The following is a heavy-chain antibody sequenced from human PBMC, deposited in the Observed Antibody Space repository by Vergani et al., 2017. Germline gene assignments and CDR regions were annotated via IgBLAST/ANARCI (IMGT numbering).Heavy chain of an antibody. V-gene: IGHV4-39*01. CDR3: ASGKYYSDSTSHFRGRYFDV. D-gene: IGHD3-16*01. Sequence: QLHLQESGPGLVKPSETLSLTCTVSGGSISSNSYYWGWIRQPPGKGLEWIGSIYNSGNGDSSSSLKSRVTISADTSKNQFSLRLTSVTAADTAVYYCASGKYYSDSTSHFRGRYFDVWGRGTLVTVPS. CDR1: GGSISSNSYY. J-gene: IGHJ2*01. CDR2: IYNSGNG.